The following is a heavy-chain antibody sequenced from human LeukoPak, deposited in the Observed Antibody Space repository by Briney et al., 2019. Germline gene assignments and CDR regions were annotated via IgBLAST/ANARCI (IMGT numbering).Heavy chain of an antibody. V-gene: IGHV4-30-4*02. J-gene: IGHJ3*02. CDR1: GDSISSGDYY. CDR2: IYYSGSA. CDR3: ARGLVWRFLLDSRRDSFDI. D-gene: IGHD3-16*01. Sequence: SETLSLTCTVSGDSISSGDYYWSWIRQPPGKGLEWIGYIYYSGSAYYNPSLKSRVTISVDTSKNQFSLKVSSVTAADTAVYYCARGLVWRFLLDSRRDSFDIWGQGTTITVSS.